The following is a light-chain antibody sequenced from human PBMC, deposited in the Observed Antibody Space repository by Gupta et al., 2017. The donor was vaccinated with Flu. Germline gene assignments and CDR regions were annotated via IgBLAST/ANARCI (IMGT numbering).Light chain of an antibody. CDR1: QSVRSF. CDR2: DAS. Sequence: PATLSVSPGERATLFCRASQSVRSFLAWYQQKPGQAPRLLISDASTRATGIPARFSDGGSGTEFTLTISNLQSEDYAVYYCQQDNNWPCTFGQGTKVEIK. CDR3: QQDNNWPCT. J-gene: IGKJ1*01. V-gene: IGKV3-15*01.